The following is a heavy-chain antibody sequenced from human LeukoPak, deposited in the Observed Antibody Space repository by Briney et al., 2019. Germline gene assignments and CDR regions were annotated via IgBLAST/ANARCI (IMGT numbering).Heavy chain of an antibody. D-gene: IGHD5-12*01. J-gene: IGHJ4*02. V-gene: IGHV3-23*01. Sequence: GGSLRLSCAASGFTFNSYAMSWVRQAPGKGLEWVAAIAGGNGSRFYAASVKGRFTSSRDNPKNTLYLQMNGLRVEDTAVYYCAKDMQTWPRFPDYWGQGTLVTVSS. CDR3: AKDMQTWPRFPDY. CDR2: IAGGNGSR. CDR1: GFTFNSYA.